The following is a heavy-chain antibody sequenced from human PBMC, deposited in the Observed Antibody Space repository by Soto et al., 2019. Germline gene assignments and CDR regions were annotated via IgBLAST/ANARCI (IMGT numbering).Heavy chain of an antibody. CDR1: GGSISSSSYY. CDR3: ARFGNYVSWFDP. J-gene: IGHJ5*02. Sequence: PSETLSLTCTVSGGSISSSSYYWGWIRQPPGKGLEWIGSIYYSGSTYYNPSLKSRVTISVDTSKNQFSLKLSSVTAADTAVYYCARFGNYVSWFDPWGQGTLVTVSS. V-gene: IGHV4-39*01. D-gene: IGHD4-4*01. CDR2: IYYSGST.